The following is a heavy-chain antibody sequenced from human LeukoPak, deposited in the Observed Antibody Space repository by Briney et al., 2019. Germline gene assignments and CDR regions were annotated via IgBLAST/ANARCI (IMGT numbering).Heavy chain of an antibody. CDR2: IYYSGST. J-gene: IGHJ4*02. Sequence: SETLSLTCTVSGGSISSYYWSWIRQPPGKGLEWIGYIYYSGSTNYNPSLKSRVTMSVDTSKNQFSLKLSSVTAADTAVYYCARDTFPAGSQYFDYWGQGTLVTVSS. CDR1: GGSISSYY. V-gene: IGHV4-59*12. D-gene: IGHD6-13*01. CDR3: ARDTFPAGSQYFDY.